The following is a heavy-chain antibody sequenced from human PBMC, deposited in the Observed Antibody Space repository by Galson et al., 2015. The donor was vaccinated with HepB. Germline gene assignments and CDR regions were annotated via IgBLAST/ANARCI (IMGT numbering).Heavy chain of an antibody. J-gene: IGHJ6*02. D-gene: IGHD3-10*01. CDR2: INPSGGST. CDR3: AREGYYYGSGSASHYYYYGMDV. V-gene: IGHV1-46*03. CDR1: GYTFTSYY. Sequence: SVKVSCKASGYTFTSYYMHWVRQAPGQGLEWMGIINPSGGSTSYAQKFQGRVTMTSDTSTSTVYMELSSLRSEDTAVYYCAREGYYYGSGSASHYYYYGMDVWGQGTTVTVSS.